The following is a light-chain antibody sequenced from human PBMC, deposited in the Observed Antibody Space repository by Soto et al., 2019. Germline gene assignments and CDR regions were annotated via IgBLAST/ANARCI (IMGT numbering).Light chain of an antibody. CDR2: EDS. V-gene: IGLV2-14*02. CDR1: SSDFGSYNL. Sequence: QSVLTQPASVSGSPGQSITISCTGTSSDFGSYNLVSWYQQHPGKAPKLMIYEDSKRPSGVSNRFSGSKSGNTASLTISGLQAEDDADYYCCSYTTSNTRQIVFGTGTKVTVL. CDR3: CSYTTSNTRQIV. J-gene: IGLJ1*01.